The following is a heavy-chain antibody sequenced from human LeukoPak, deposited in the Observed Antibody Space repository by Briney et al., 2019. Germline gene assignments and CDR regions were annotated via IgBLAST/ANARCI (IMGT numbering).Heavy chain of an antibody. CDR1: GGSFIGYY. CDR3: ARVGGSRTRNWFDP. V-gene: IGHV4-34*01. CDR2: INHSGST. J-gene: IGHJ5*02. D-gene: IGHD1-26*01. Sequence: SETLSLTCAVYGGSFIGYYWSWIRQPPGKGLEWIGEINHSGSTNYNPSLKSRVTISVDPSKNQFSLKLSSVTAADTAVYYCARVGGSRTRNWFDPWGQGTLVTVSS.